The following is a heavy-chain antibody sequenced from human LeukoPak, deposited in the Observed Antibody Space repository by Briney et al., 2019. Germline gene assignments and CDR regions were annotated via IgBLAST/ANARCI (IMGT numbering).Heavy chain of an antibody. CDR1: GGSISSSSYY. Sequence: TLSLTCTVSGGSISSSSYYWGWIRQPPGKRPEWFGSIYYGGSTYYNPSLKSRFTISVDTSKNQFSLKLSSVTAADTAVYYCARQGRTTDAFDIWGQGTMVTVSS. V-gene: IGHV4-39*01. CDR3: ARQGRTTDAFDI. CDR2: IYYGGST. J-gene: IGHJ3*02. D-gene: IGHD1-1*01.